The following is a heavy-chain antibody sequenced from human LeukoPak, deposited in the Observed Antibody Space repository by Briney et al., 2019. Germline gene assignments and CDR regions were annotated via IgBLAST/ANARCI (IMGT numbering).Heavy chain of an antibody. CDR2: ISGSGAST. J-gene: IGHJ3*02. D-gene: IGHD3-3*02. CDR1: GFTFSNYG. CDR3: ARVSRADAFDI. Sequence: GGSLRLSCAASGFTFSNYGMSWVRQAPGKGLEWVSAISGSGASTYYADSVKGRFTISRDNSKNTLYLQMSSLRAEDTAVYYCARVSRADAFDIWGQGTMVTVSS. V-gene: IGHV3-23*01.